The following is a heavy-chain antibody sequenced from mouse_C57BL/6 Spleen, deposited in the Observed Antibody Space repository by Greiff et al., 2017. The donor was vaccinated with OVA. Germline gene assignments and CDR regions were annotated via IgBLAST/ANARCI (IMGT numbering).Heavy chain of an antibody. D-gene: IGHD2-4*01. CDR2: IYPRDGST. Sequence: VQGVESDAELVKPGASVKISCKVSGYTFTDHTIHWMKQRPEQGLEWIGYIYPRDGSTKYNEKFKGKATLTADKSSSTAYMQLNSLTSEDSAVYFCARSGDYDGYAMDYWGQGTSVTVSS. CDR1: GYTFTDHT. V-gene: IGHV1-78*01. J-gene: IGHJ4*01. CDR3: ARSGDYDGYAMDY.